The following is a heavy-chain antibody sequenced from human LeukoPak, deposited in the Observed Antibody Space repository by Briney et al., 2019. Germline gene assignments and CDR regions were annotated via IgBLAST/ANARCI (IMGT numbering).Heavy chain of an antibody. Sequence: GGSLRLSCAASGFTFSSYWMHWVRQAPGKGLVWVSRINSDGSSTSYADSVKGRFTISRDNAKNTLHLQMNSLRAEDTAVYYCASLSGSGRNFDYWGQGTLVTVSS. J-gene: IGHJ4*02. CDR2: INSDGSST. CDR3: ASLSGSGRNFDY. V-gene: IGHV3-74*01. D-gene: IGHD3-10*01. CDR1: GFTFSSYW.